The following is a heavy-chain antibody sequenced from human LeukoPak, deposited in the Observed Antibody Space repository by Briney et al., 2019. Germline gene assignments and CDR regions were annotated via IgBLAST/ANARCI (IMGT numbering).Heavy chain of an antibody. D-gene: IGHD3-22*01. V-gene: IGHV4-34*01. CDR1: GVSFSGYY. CDR3: ASLDSSDAFDI. CDR2: INHSGST. Sequence: PSETLSLTCAVYGVSFSGYYWRWIRQPPGKGLEWIGEINHSGSTNYNPSLKSRVPISVDTSKNQFSLKLSSVTAADTAVYYCASLDSSDAFDIWGQGTMVTVSS. J-gene: IGHJ3*02.